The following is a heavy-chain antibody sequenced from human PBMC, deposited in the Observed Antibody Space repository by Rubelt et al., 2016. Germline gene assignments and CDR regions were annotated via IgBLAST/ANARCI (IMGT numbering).Heavy chain of an antibody. Sequence: EVQLVESGGGLVKPGGSLRLSCAASGFTFSSYNMNWVRQAPGKGLQWVSSISSGSSSIFYADSVKGRFTVSKDNANNALYLQLNGLWAEDTAVGCWGRVFGGYDACDFWGQGTMVTVSS. CDR3: GRVFGGYDACDF. CDR2: ISSGSSSI. J-gene: IGHJ3*01. D-gene: IGHD5-12*01. CDR1: GFTFSSYN. V-gene: IGHV3-21*01.